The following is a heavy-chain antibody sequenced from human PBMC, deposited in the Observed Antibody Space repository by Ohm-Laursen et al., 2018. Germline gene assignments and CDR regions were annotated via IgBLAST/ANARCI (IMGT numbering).Heavy chain of an antibody. D-gene: IGHD1-14*01. CDR1: GFTFDDYA. Sequence: SLRLSCAASGFTFDDYAMHWVRHAPGKGLEWVSGISWNGNSIGYADSVKGRFTISRDNAKNSVYLQMNSLRAEDTAIYYCARDPIDNNGYNPDYWGQGTLVTVSS. CDR3: ARDPIDNNGYNPDY. CDR2: ISWNGNSI. J-gene: IGHJ4*02. V-gene: IGHV3-9*01.